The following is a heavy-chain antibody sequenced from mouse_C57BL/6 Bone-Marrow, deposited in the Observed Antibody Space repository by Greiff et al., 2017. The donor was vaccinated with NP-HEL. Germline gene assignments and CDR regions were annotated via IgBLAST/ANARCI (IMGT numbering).Heavy chain of an antibody. D-gene: IGHD2-2*01. J-gene: IGHJ3*01. CDR3: AREVSTIVTRAAWFAY. CDR2: ISYDGSN. CDR1: GYYITSGYY. V-gene: IGHV3-6*01. Sequence: QSGPGLVKPSPSLSLTCSVTGYYITSGYYWNWIRQFPGNKLEWMSYISYDGSNKYNPSLKNRISITRDTSKNQFFLKLNAVTTEDTATDYCAREVSTIVTRAAWFAYWGQGTLVTVSA.